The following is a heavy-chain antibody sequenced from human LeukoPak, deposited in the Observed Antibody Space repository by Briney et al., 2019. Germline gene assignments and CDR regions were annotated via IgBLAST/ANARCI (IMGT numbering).Heavy chain of an antibody. J-gene: IGHJ6*02. CDR2: IIPIFGTA. CDR1: GYIFTSHF. Sequence: ASVKVSCKTSGYIFTSHFMHWVRQATGQGLEWMGGIIPIFGTANYAQKFQGRVTITADESTSTAYMELSSLRSEDTAVYYCARAVYYDFWSGHDTNYYYGMDVWGQGTTVTVSS. CDR3: ARAVYYDFWSGHDTNYYYGMDV. V-gene: IGHV1-69*13. D-gene: IGHD3-3*01.